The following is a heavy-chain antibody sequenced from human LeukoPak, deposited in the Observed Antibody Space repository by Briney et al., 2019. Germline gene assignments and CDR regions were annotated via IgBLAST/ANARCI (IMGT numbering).Heavy chain of an antibody. CDR3: AKGAQRGFDYSNSLEH. CDR1: GFTFRTYG. J-gene: IGHJ4*02. V-gene: IGHV3-33*06. CDR2: IWSDATNE. Sequence: GGSLRLSCAASGFTFRTYGMHWVRQAPGKGLEWVAVIWSDATNEYYADSVKGRFTISRDNFKNTVSLQMNSLRAEDTAVYYCAKGAQRGFDYSNSLEHWGQGSLVTVSS. D-gene: IGHD4-11*01.